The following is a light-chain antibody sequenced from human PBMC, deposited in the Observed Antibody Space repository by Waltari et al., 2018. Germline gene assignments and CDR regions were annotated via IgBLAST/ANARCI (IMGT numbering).Light chain of an antibody. Sequence: EIVLTQSPGTLSLSRGERATLSCRASHSVSSSYLAWYQQKPGQAPRRLIYGASRRPAGIPDRFSGSGSGTDFTLTIGRLEPEDFAVYYCQQYGSSPLTFGQGTKVEVK. J-gene: IGKJ1*01. CDR1: HSVSSSY. V-gene: IGKV3-20*01. CDR2: GAS. CDR3: QQYGSSPLT.